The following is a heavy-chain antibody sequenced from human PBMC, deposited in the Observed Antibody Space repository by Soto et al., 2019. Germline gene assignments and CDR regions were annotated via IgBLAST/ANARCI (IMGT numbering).Heavy chain of an antibody. V-gene: IGHV4-39*01. J-gene: IGHJ4*02. CDR2: IYYSGST. Sequence: PSETLSLTCTVSGGSISSSSYYWGWIRQPPGKGLEWIGSIYYSGSTYYNPSLKSRVTISVDTSKNQFSLKLSSVTAADTAVYYCARHGEMATIEEYFDYWGQGTLVTVSS. CDR3: ARHGEMATIEEYFDY. D-gene: IGHD5-12*01. CDR1: GGSISSSSYY.